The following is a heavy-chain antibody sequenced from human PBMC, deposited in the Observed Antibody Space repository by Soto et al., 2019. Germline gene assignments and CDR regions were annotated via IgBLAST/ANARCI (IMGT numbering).Heavy chain of an antibody. Sequence: NPSETLSLTCTVSGGSISSGGYYWSWIRQHPGKGLEWIGYIYYSGSTYYNPSLKSRVTISVDTSKNQFSLKLSSVTAADTAVYYCARAALRDLYFQHWGQGTLVTVSS. V-gene: IGHV4-31*03. CDR1: GGSISSGGYY. CDR3: ARAALRDLYFQH. J-gene: IGHJ1*01. D-gene: IGHD2-21*01. CDR2: IYYSGST.